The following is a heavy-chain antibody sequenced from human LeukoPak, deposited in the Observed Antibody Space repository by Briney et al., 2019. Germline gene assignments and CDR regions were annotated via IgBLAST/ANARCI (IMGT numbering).Heavy chain of an antibody. CDR3: AREYSQYDPSTLGGSI. V-gene: IGHV1-69*04. CDR1: GGTFSTHA. Sequence: ASVKVSCKASGGTFSTHAISWVRQAPGQGLEWMGRIIPILGIANYAQKLQGRVTITADRFTSTAYMELSSLRSEDTAVYYCAREYSQYDPSTLGGSIWGQGTLVTVSS. CDR2: IIPILGIA. J-gene: IGHJ4*02. D-gene: IGHD3-16*01.